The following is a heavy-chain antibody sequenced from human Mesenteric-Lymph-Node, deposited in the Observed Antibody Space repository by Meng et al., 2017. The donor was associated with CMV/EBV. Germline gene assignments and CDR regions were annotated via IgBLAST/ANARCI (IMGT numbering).Heavy chain of an antibody. CDR3: ARTLLYDFWSDGMGYYFDY. J-gene: IGHJ4*02. V-gene: IGHV4-39*07. D-gene: IGHD3-3*01. CDR1: GDSISTSDYY. CDR2: IYYSGTT. Sequence: SETLSLTCTVSGDSISTSDYYWGWIRQPPGKGREWIGNIYYSGTTYYNPSLKSRVTVSVDTSKNQLSLKLSSVTAADTAVYYCARTLLYDFWSDGMGYYFDYWGQGTLVTVSS.